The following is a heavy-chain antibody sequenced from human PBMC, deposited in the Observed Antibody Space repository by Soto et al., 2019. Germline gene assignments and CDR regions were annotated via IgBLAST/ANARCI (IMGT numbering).Heavy chain of an antibody. Sequence: GGSLRLSCAASGFTFSSYWMSWVRQAPGKGLEWVANIKQDGSEKYYVDSVKGRFTISRDNAKNSLYLQMNSLRAEDTAVYYCARSRIYTMHSYYYYYYMDVWGKGTTVTVSS. J-gene: IGHJ6*03. V-gene: IGHV3-7*01. CDR2: IKQDGSEK. D-gene: IGHD3-10*01. CDR3: ARSRIYTMHSYYYYYYMDV. CDR1: GFTFSSYW.